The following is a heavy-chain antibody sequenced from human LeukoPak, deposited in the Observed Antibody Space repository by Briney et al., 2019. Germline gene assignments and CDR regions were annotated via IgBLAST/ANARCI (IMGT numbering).Heavy chain of an antibody. J-gene: IGHJ4*02. V-gene: IGHV3-73*01. CDR3: TRLDTATDY. Sequence: GGSLRLSCAAAGFTFSGSAMHWVPQASGKGLEWVGRIRSKANSYATAYAASVKGRFTISRDDSKNTAYLQMNSLKTEDTAVYYCTRLDTATDYWGQGTLVTVSS. CDR1: GFTFSGSA. D-gene: IGHD5-18*01. CDR2: IRSKANSYAT.